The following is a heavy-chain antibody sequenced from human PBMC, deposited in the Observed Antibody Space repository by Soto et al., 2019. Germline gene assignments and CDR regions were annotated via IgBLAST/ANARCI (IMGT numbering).Heavy chain of an antibody. CDR3: AREGSSWYSWFDP. V-gene: IGHV1-69*13. D-gene: IGHD6-13*01. J-gene: IGHJ5*02. Sequence: GASVKVSCKASGGTFSSYAISWVRQAPGQGLEWMGGIIPIFGTANYAQKFQGRVTITADESTSTAYMELSSLRSEDTAVYYCAREGSSWYSWFDPWGQGTLVTVSS. CDR2: IIPIFGTA. CDR1: GGTFSSYA.